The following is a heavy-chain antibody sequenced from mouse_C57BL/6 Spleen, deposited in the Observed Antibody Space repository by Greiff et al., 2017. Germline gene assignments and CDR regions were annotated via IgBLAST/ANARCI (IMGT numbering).Heavy chain of an antibody. CDR1: YFAFMACA. D-gene: IGHD1-1*01. J-gene: IGHJ2*01. CDR2: FTIYSDAT. V-gene: IGHV1-49*01. CDR3: TAFIGHTWYFDY. Sequence: QVQLQQSGAELVRPGSSVKLSCKDSYFAFMACAMHWVKQRPGHGLDWKGSFTIYSDATAYSEHFQGKAILTADTSSSTAYMELRSLTSEDSAVYYCTAFIGHTWYFDYWGQGTTLTVSS.